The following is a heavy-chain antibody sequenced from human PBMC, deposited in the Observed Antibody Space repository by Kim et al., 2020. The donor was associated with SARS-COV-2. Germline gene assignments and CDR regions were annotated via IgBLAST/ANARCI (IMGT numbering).Heavy chain of an antibody. Sequence: YFADSVKGRFTISRDNPKNPLYLQVNSLSADDAAVYYCAKDGRYCFGAYWGQGTLVTVSS. D-gene: IGHD5-18*01. J-gene: IGHJ4*02. CDR3: AKDGRYCFGAY. V-gene: IGHV3-23*01.